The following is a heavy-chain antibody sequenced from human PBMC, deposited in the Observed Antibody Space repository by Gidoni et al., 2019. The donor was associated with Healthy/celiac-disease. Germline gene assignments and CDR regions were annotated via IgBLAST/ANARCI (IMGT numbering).Heavy chain of an antibody. CDR2: IIPIFGTA. D-gene: IGHD3-22*01. CDR1: GGTFSSYA. V-gene: IGHV1-69*06. Sequence: QVQLVQSGAEVKKPGSSVKVSCKASGGTFSSYAISWVRQAPGQGLEWMGGIIPIFGTANYAQKFQGRVTITADKSTSTAYMELSSLRSEDTAVYYCATDSSGYYYDSGYYYGMDVWGQGTTVTVSS. CDR3: ATDSSGYYYDSGYYYGMDV. J-gene: IGHJ6*02.